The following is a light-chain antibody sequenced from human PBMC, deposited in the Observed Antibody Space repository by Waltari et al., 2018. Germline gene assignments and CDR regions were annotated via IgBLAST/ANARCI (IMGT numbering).Light chain of an antibody. V-gene: IGLV2-23*02. CDR2: AVS. CDR1: RRDVGNYKR. Sequence: QSALTQPASLSGSPGQSLTIPCTCTRRDVGNYKRVSWYQQHPGKAPKLMIYAVSKRPSGVSDRFSGSKSGDMASLTISGLQPEDEAEYFCSSYAGSSKGVFGGGTKVTVL. CDR3: SSYAGSSKGV. J-gene: IGLJ2*01.